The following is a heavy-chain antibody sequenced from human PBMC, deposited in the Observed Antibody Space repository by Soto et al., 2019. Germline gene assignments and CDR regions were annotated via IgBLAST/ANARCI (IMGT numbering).Heavy chain of an antibody. CDR1: GGSISSGGYS. CDR3: AGSGYYLKGGMDV. V-gene: IGHV4-30-2*01. D-gene: IGHD3-22*01. Sequence: QLQLQESGSGLVKPSQTLSLTCAVSGGSISSGGYSWSWIRQPPGKGLEWSGYIYHSGRTYYNPSLMYGVTISVVRSKNRLAVKVSSVTAADTGVYYCAGSGYYLKGGMDVWGQGTTDTVSS. CDR2: IYHSGRT. J-gene: IGHJ6*02.